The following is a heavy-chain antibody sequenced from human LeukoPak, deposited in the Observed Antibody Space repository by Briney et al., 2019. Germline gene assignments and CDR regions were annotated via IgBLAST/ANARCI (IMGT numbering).Heavy chain of an antibody. V-gene: IGHV3-15*01. CDR3: TTEIH. Sequence: GGSLRLSCAASGFTFSSYAMSWVRQAPGKGLEWVGRIKSKSDGGTTDYAASVKGRFTISRDDSEDTLYLQMNSLKTEDTGVYYCTTEIHWGQGTLVTVSS. J-gene: IGHJ4*02. CDR2: IKSKSDGGTT. CDR1: GFTFSSYA.